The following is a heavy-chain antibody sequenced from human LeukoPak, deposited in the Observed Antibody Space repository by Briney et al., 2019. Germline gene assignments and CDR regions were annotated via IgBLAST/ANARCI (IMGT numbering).Heavy chain of an antibody. CDR1: GGSISSRSYY. CDR2: IYYSGST. J-gene: IGHJ4*02. Sequence: KPSETLSLTGTVSGGSISSRSYYWGWIRQPPGKGLEWIGSIYYSGSTYYNPSLKNRVTISVDTSKNQFSLKLSSVTAADTAVYYCARDYCDSSGYYYFDYWGQGTLVTVSS. V-gene: IGHV4-39*01. CDR3: ARDYCDSSGYYYFDY. D-gene: IGHD3-22*01.